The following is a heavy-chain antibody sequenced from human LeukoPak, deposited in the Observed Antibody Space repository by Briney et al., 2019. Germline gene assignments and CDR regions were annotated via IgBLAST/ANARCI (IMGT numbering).Heavy chain of an antibody. CDR3: AKERSSSGYFDY. D-gene: IGHD5-18*01. CDR2: ISGSGGST. J-gene: IGHJ4*02. Sequence: GGSLRLSCAASGFTFSSYAMSCVRQAPGKGLEWVSAISGSGGSTYYADSVKGRFTISRDNSKNTLYLQVNSLRAEDTAVYYCAKERSSSGYFDYWGQGTLVTVSS. V-gene: IGHV3-23*01. CDR1: GFTFSSYA.